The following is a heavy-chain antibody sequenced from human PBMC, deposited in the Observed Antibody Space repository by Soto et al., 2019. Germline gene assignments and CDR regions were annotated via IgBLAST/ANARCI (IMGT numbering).Heavy chain of an antibody. Sequence: LSCAASGFIFSDYHMAWIRQAPVKLLDLVAYISSSGDTISYADSVQGRFTISRDNGKDSLFLQMNSLRADDTAVYYCVRDRRISGINNFPDYWGQGTLVTVSS. J-gene: IGHJ4*02. D-gene: IGHD1-20*01. CDR2: ISSSGDTI. V-gene: IGHV3-11*01. CDR3: VRDRRISGINNFPDY. CDR1: GFIFSDYH.